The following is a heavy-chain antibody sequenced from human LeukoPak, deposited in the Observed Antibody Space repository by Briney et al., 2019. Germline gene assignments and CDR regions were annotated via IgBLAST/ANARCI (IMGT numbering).Heavy chain of an antibody. Sequence: QSGGSLRLPCAASGFTFSSYGMHWVRQAPGKGLEWVAVISYDGSNKYYADSVKGRFTISRDNSKNTLYLQMNSLRAEDTAVYYCAISVRVLRYYFDYWGQGTLVTVSS. CDR3: AISVRVLRYYFDY. D-gene: IGHD3-10*01. CDR1: GFTFSSYG. CDR2: ISYDGSNK. V-gene: IGHV3-30*03. J-gene: IGHJ4*02.